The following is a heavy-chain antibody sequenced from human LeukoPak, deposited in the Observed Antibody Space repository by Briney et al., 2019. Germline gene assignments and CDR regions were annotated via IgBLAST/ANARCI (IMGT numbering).Heavy chain of an antibody. CDR3: ARDRGFGVVPTGD. CDR1: GYTFTSYY. Sequence: ASVKVSCKASGYTFTSYYMNWVRQAPGQGLEWMGWINPNSGGTNYAQKFQGRVTMTRDTSISTAYMELSRLRSDDTAVYYCARDRGFGVVPTGDWGQGTLVTVSS. V-gene: IGHV1-2*02. CDR2: INPNSGGT. J-gene: IGHJ4*02. D-gene: IGHD3-3*01.